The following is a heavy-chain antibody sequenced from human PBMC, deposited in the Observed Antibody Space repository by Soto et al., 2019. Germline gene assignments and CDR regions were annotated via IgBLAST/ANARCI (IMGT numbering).Heavy chain of an antibody. V-gene: IGHV6-1*01. Sequence: QTLSLTCAISGDSVSSNSAAWNGIRRSPSRGLEWLGRTYYRSKWYNDYAVSVKSRITINPDTSKNQFSLQLNSVTPEDTAVYYCARDPQAARHYYYGMDVWGQGTTVTVSS. J-gene: IGHJ6*02. CDR3: ARDPQAARHYYYGMDV. CDR1: GDSVSSNSAA. D-gene: IGHD6-6*01. CDR2: TYYRSKWYN.